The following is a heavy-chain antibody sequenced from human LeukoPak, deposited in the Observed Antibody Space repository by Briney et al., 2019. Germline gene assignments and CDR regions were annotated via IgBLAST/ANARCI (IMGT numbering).Heavy chain of an antibody. V-gene: IGHV3-23*01. CDR1: GFTFSSYA. CDR2: ISGSGGST. J-gene: IGHJ5*02. D-gene: IGHD1-26*01. Sequence: GGSLRLSCAASGFTFSSYAMSWVRQAPGKGLEWVSAISGSGGSTYYADSVKGRFTISGDNSKNTLYLQMNSLRAEDTAVYYCAKDHSGSYKRDWFDPWGQGTLVTVSS. CDR3: AKDHSGSYKRDWFDP.